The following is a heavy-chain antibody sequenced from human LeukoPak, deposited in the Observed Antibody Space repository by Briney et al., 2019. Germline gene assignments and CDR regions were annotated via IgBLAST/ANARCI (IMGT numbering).Heavy chain of an antibody. D-gene: IGHD3-10*01. CDR3: GRDMNV. Sequence: PGGSLRLSCAAYGFTFSNYWMNWVRQAPGKGLEWVANINQDGTGKYYLDSVKGRFTISRDNAKNSLYLQINSLRAEDTAVYYCGRDMNVWGQGSTVTVSS. CDR2: INQDGTGK. CDR1: GFTFSNYW. V-gene: IGHV3-7*01. J-gene: IGHJ6*02.